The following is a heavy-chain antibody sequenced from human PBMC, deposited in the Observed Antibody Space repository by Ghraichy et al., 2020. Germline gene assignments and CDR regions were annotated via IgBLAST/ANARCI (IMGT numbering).Heavy chain of an antibody. CDR1: GFTFSSYA. J-gene: IGHJ6*03. CDR2: ISYDGSNK. CDR3: ARVAGAPYYYYYYYMDV. D-gene: IGHD2-15*01. Sequence: GGSLRLSCAASGFTFSSYAMHWVRQAPGKGLEWVAVISYDGSNKYYADSVKGRFTISRDNSKNTLYLQMNSLRAEDTAVYYCARVAGAPYYYYYYYMDVWGKGTTVTVSS. V-gene: IGHV3-30*04.